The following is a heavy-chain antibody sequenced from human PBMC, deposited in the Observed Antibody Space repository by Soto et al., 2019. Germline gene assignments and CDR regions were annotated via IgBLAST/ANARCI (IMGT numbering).Heavy chain of an antibody. D-gene: IGHD3-10*01. J-gene: IGHJ4*02. V-gene: IGHV3-53*01. CDR3: ASGSGSDESSRCLDF. Sequence: VQLVESGGGLIQPGGSLRLSCASSGFIINDKSMNWVRQAPGKGLQWVSVINADGSTYYADSAKGRFTISRDNSKNTEYLQMNSLGAEDTASYYCASGSGSDESSRCLDFWGQGTLVTVSS. CDR2: INADGST. CDR1: GFIINDKS.